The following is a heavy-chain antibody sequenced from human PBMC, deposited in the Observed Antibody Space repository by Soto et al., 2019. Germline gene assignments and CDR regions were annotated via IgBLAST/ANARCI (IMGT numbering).Heavy chain of an antibody. V-gene: IGHV1-69*13. D-gene: IGHD3-9*01. CDR2: IIPIFGTA. CDR1: GCTFSSYA. CDR3: ARDRGLYDIANWFDP. Sequence: GASVKVSCKASGCTFSSYAISWVRQAPGQGLEWMGGIIPIFGTANYAQKFQGRVTITADESTSTAYMELSSLRSEDTAVYYCARDRGLYDIANWFDPWGQGTLVTVS. J-gene: IGHJ5*02.